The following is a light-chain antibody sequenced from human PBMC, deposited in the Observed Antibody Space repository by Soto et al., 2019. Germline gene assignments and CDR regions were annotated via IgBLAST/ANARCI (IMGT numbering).Light chain of an antibody. CDR2: DVT. V-gene: IGLV2-14*03. CDR1: SSDIGSYNY. Sequence: QPVLTQPASVSGSPGQSITISCTGTSSDIGSYNYVSWYQQHPGKAPKLIIYDVTNRPAGISSRFSASKSGDTASLTISVLQADDEADYFCSSYNSTGTPYVFGTGTKVTVL. J-gene: IGLJ1*01. CDR3: SSYNSTGTPYV.